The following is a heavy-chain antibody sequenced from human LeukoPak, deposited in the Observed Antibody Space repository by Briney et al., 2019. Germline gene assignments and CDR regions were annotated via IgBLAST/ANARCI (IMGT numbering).Heavy chain of an antibody. Sequence: PGGSLRLSCVASGFTFSSYWMHWVRQAPGKGLVWVSRINSDGSTTTYADSVKGRFTISRNNAKNTLYLQMNSLRAEDTAVYYCARDGHSYYYDSSGYEWGQGTLVTVSS. V-gene: IGHV3-74*01. CDR2: INSDGSTT. CDR3: ARDGHSYYYDSSGYE. D-gene: IGHD3-22*01. CDR1: GFTFSSYW. J-gene: IGHJ4*02.